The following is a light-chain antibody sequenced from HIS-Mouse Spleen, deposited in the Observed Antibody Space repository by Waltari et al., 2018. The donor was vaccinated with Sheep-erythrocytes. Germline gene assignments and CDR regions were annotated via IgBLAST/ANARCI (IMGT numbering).Light chain of an antibody. J-gene: IGKJ1*01. V-gene: IGKV1-9*01. CDR2: AAS. CDR1: QGISSY. CDR3: QQLNSYLTWT. Sequence: DIHLTQSPSFLSASVGDRVTITCRASQGISSYLAWYQLKPGKAPKRLIYAASTLQSGVPSRFSGSGSGTEFTLTISSLQPEDFATYYCQQLNSYLTWTFGQGTKVEIK.